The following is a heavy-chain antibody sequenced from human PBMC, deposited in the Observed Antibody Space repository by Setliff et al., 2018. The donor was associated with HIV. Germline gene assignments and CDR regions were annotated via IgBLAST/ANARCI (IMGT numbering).Heavy chain of an antibody. J-gene: IGHJ2*01. CDR3: ATFSLLHWYFNL. Sequence: SETLSLTCSVSGFSISSDYYWNWVRQPPGQGLEWIGSIYHSGKTYSNPSLKSRVTISVDMPKNQFSLKLSSVTAADTAIYYCATFSLLHWYFNLWGRGTLVTVSS. CDR2: IYHSGKT. CDR1: GFSISSDYY. V-gene: IGHV4-38-2*02. D-gene: IGHD3-10*01.